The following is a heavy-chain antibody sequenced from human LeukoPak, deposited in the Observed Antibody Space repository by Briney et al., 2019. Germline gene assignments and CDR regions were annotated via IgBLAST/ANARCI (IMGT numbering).Heavy chain of an antibody. CDR3: ARDILTGYYDY. J-gene: IGHJ4*02. CDR2: IYTSGST. Sequence: PSQTLSLTCTVSGGSISSGSYYWSWIRQPAGTGLEWIGRIYTSGSTNYNPSLKSRATISVDTSKNQFSLKLSSVTAADTAVYYGARDILTGYYDYWGQGTLVTVSS. CDR1: GGSISSGSYY. D-gene: IGHD3-9*01. V-gene: IGHV4-61*02.